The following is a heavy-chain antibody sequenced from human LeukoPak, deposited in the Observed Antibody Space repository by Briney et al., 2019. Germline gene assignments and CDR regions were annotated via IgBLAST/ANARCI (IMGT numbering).Heavy chain of an antibody. CDR1: GFTFSNAR. D-gene: IGHD2-21*02. CDR3: TTDGDPGGGWFDP. V-gene: IGHV3-15*01. J-gene: IGHJ5*02. Sequence: GGSLRLSCAASGFTFSNARMSWVRQAPGKGLEWVGRIKSKTDGGTTDYAAPVKGRFTISRDDSKNTLYLQMNSLKTEDTAVYYCTTDGDPGGGWFDPWGQGTLVTVSS. CDR2: IKSKTDGGTT.